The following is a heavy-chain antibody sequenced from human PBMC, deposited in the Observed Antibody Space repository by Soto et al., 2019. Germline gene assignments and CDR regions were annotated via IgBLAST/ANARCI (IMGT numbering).Heavy chain of an antibody. D-gene: IGHD2-2*02. CDR3: ARGSGYCPTPTCYKPSAF. CDR1: GGTFSSYP. CDR2: IIPILGVP. V-gene: IGHV1-69*02. Sequence: QVQLVQSGAEVKKPGSSVKVSCKASGGTFSSYPISWVRQAPGQGLEWVGRIIPILGVPNYAQKFQGRVTITADKSTSSAYMELSSLRAEDTAVYYCARGSGYCPTPTCYKPSAFGGQGTLDTVSS. J-gene: IGHJ4*02.